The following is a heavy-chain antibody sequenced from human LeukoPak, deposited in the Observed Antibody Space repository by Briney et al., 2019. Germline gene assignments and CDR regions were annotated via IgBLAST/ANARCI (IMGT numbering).Heavy chain of an antibody. V-gene: IGHV4-59*01. CDR2: IYYSGST. CDR3: ARTPRSTGYMDV. Sequence: PSETLSLTCTVSGGSISSYYWSWIRQPPGKGLEWIGYIYYSGSTYYNPSLKSRVTISVDTSKNQFSLKLSSVTAADTAVYYCARTPRSTGYMDVWGKGTTVTVSS. CDR1: GGSISSYY. J-gene: IGHJ6*03.